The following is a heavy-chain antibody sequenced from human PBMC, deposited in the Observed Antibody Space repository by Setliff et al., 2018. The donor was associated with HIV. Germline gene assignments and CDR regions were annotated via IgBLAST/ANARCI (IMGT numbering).Heavy chain of an antibody. Sequence: GGSLRLSCAASGFTFSTYPMSWVRQAPGKGLEWVSGISGLGGGTIYYADSVRGRFTISRDDAEKSVYLQMNSLRAEDTAVYYCARAGVVEGYYYYYYMDVWGKGTTVTVSS. CDR1: GFTFSTYP. V-gene: IGHV3-23*01. CDR2: ISGLGGGTI. J-gene: IGHJ6*03. CDR3: ARAGVVEGYYYYYYMDV. D-gene: IGHD2-15*01.